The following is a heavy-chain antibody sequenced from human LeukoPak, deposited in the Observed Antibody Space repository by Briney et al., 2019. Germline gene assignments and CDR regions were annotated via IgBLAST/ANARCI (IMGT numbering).Heavy chain of an antibody. V-gene: IGHV4-59*01. CDR1: GGSISSYY. D-gene: IGHD5-18*01. CDR3: AKDRGDNYYGLDL. Sequence: SETLSLTCTVSGGSISSYYWSWIRQPPGKGLEWIGYIYYSGSTNYNPSLKSRVTISVDTSKNQFSLKLSSVTAADTAVYYCAKDRGDNYYGLDLWGQGTTVTVSS. J-gene: IGHJ6*02. CDR2: IYYSGST.